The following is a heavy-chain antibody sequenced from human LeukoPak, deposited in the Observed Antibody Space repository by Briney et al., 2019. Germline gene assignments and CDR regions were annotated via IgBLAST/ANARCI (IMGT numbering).Heavy chain of an antibody. CDR2: INSIGSAI. CDR3: AREPKAFDT. V-gene: IGHV3-48*03. Sequence: GGSLRLSCAVSGFTFSHSEMNWVRQAPGKGLEWISYINSIGSAIYYADSVKGRFTISRDNAKNSLYLQMNSLRAEDTAVYYCAREPKAFDTWGQGTMVTVSS. CDR1: GFTFSHSE. J-gene: IGHJ3*02.